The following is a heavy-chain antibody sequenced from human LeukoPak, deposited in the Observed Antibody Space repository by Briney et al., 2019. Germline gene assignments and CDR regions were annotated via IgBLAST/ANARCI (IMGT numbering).Heavy chain of an antibody. D-gene: IGHD4-17*01. CDR2: IIPIFGTA. CDR1: GGTFSSYA. Sequence: SVKVSCKASGGTFSSYAISWARQAPGQGLEWMGGIIPIFGTANYAQKFQGRVTITADESTSTAYMELSSLRSEDTAVYYCARGSYGDYDQYYYYYYGMDVWGQGTTVTVSS. CDR3: ARGSYGDYDQYYYYYYGMDV. V-gene: IGHV1-69*01. J-gene: IGHJ6*02.